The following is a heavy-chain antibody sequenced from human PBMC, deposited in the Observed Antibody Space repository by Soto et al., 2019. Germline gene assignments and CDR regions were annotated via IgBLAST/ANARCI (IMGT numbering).Heavy chain of an antibody. CDR3: ARAYYYGSGRGRSMAV. Sequence: QVQLQESGPGLVEPSETLSLACTVSGDSVSSSQYYWMWIRQPPGKGLEWLGYISYSGGTNYNPSLRIPVSISGDTSKNQFALKLNSIAADTAVDYCARAYYYGSGRGRSMAVWGQGITVTVSS. CDR1: GDSVSSSQYY. J-gene: IGHJ6*02. V-gene: IGHV4-61*01. CDR2: ISYSGGT. D-gene: IGHD3-10*01.